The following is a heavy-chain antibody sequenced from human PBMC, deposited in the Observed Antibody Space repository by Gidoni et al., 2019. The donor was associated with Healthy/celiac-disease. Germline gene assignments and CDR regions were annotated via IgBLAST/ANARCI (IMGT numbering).Heavy chain of an antibody. J-gene: IGHJ3*02. CDR1: GGSISSSSYY. D-gene: IGHD6-19*01. CDR2: IYYSGST. Sequence: QLQLQESGPGLVKPSETLSLTCTVSGGSISSSSYYWGWIRQPPGKGLEWIGSIYYSGSTYYNPSLKSRVTISVDTSKNQFSLKLSSVTAADTAVYYCASNPLLAVAGTLGRWDDAFDIWGQGTMVTVSS. CDR3: ASNPLLAVAGTLGRWDDAFDI. V-gene: IGHV4-39*01.